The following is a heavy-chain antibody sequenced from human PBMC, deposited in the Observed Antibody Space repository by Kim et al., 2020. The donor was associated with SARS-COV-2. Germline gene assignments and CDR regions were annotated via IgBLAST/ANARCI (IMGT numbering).Heavy chain of an antibody. CDR3: ARSILNWVHAFDI. D-gene: IGHD7-27*01. J-gene: IGHJ3*02. V-gene: IGHV3-33*01. Sequence: GGSLRLSCAASGFTFSSYGMHWVRQAPGKGLEWVAVIWYDGSNKYYADSVKGRFTISRDNSKNTLYLQMNSLRAEDTAVYYCARSILNWVHAFDIWGQGTMVTVSS. CDR1: GFTFSSYG. CDR2: IWYDGSNK.